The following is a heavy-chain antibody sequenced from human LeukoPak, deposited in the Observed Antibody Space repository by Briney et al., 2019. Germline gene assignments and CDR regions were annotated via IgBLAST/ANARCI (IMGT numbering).Heavy chain of an antibody. J-gene: IGHJ4*02. CDR1: GFTFSTYW. CDR2: IEEDGSEK. V-gene: IGHV3-7*01. CDR3: ARDSFETDIDY. Sequence: GGSLRLSCAVSGFTFSTYWMSWVRQAPGKGLEWVGNIEEDGSEKYYVDSMKGRFTISRDNAKNSLYLQMNSLRVEDTAVYYCARDSFETDIDYWGQGTLVTVSS. D-gene: IGHD1-14*01.